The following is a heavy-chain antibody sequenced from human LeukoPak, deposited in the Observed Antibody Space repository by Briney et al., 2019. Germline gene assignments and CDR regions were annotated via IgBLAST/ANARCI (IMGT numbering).Heavy chain of an antibody. V-gene: IGHV3-72*01. CDR1: GFTFSDHY. D-gene: IGHD2-2*01. CDR2: IRDKANTYTT. CDR3: ARGASSTGPYYYHALDV. J-gene: IGHJ6*02. Sequence: SGGSLRLSCVASGFTFSDHYMDWVRQAPGTGLEWVARIRDKANTYTTEYAASVKGRYTISRDDSKSSLYLQMNSLKTEDSAVYYCARGASSTGPYYYHALDVWGQGTTVTVSS.